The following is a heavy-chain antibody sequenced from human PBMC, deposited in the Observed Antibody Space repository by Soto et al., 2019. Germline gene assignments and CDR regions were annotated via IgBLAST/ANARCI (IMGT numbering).Heavy chain of an antibody. CDR2: IYHSGST. D-gene: IGHD1-26*01. CDR1: GGSISSSNW. CDR3: ASVYVGAPSSAAFDI. V-gene: IGHV4-4*02. Sequence: QVQLQESGPGLVKPSGTLSLTCAVSGGSISSSNWWSWVRQPPGKGLEWIGEIYHSGSTNYNPSPNSGAPIAVDKSKNQSSPTLSSGTAAATAVYYCASVYVGAPSSAAFDIWGQGTMVTVSS. J-gene: IGHJ3*02.